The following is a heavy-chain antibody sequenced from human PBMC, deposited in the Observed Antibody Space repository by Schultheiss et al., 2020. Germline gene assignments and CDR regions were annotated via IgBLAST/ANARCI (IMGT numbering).Heavy chain of an antibody. Sequence: GESLKISCTASGFTFGDYAMSWFRQAPGKGLEWVGFIRSKAYGGTTEYAASVKGRFTISRDDSKSIAYLQMNSLKTEDTAVYYCTTYPYYGSGSPFYYYYGMDVWGQGTTVTVSS. CDR1: GFTFGDYA. CDR3: TTYPYYGSGSPFYYYYGMDV. D-gene: IGHD3-10*01. J-gene: IGHJ6*02. V-gene: IGHV3-49*03. CDR2: IRSKAYGGTT.